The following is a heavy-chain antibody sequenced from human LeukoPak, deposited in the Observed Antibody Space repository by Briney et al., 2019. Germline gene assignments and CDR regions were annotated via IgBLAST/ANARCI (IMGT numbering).Heavy chain of an antibody. J-gene: IGHJ4*02. CDR2: IWYDGSNK. CDR3: ARDTQWELPFDY. Sequence: GGSLRFSCAASGFTFSSYGMHWVRQAPGKGLEWVAVIWYDGSNKYYADSVKGRFTISRDNSKNTLYLQMNSLRAEDTAVYYCARDTQWELPFDYWGQGTLVTVSS. D-gene: IGHD1-26*01. CDR1: GFTFSSYG. V-gene: IGHV3-33*01.